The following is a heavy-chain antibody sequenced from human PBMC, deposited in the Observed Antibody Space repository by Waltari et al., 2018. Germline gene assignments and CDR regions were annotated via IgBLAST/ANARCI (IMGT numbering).Heavy chain of an antibody. CDR3: ARLIPSDPTDPYYYYGMDV. J-gene: IGHJ6*02. CDR2: IYYSGST. V-gene: IGHV4-59*11. D-gene: IGHD2-8*01. CDR1: SISSHY. Sequence: SISSHYWSWIRQPPGKGLEWIGYIYYSGSTNYNPSLKSRVTISVDTSKNQFSLKLSSVTAADTAVYYCARLIPSDPTDPYYYYGMDVWGQGTTVTVSS.